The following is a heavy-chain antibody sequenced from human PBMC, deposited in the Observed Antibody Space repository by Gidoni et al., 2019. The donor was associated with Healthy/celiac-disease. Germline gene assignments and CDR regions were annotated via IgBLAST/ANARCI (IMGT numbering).Heavy chain of an antibody. Sequence: EVQLLESGGGLVQPGGSLRLSCAASGLTFSSYAMSWVRQAPGKGLEWVSAISGSGGSTSYADSVKGRFTISIDNSKNTLYLQMNSLRAEDTAVYYCAKVGGIAAAGQFFDYWGQGTLVTVSS. D-gene: IGHD6-13*01. J-gene: IGHJ4*02. CDR2: ISGSGGST. CDR1: GLTFSSYA. V-gene: IGHV3-23*01. CDR3: AKVGGIAAAGQFFDY.